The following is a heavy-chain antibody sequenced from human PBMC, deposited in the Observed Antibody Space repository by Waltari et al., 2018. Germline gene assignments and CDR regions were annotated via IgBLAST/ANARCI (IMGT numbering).Heavy chain of an antibody. D-gene: IGHD3-10*01. CDR2: MYYRWTT. CDR1: NFYISNGYY. Sequence: QVQLQESGPGLVKPSETLSLTCAVSNFYISNGYYWGWIRQPPGKGLEWIGGMYYRWTTYCNPSLKGRVTNSWETSKNNLFLNLNCVTAADTAVYYCARDVEGDGVLYGSPRRFDYWGQGILVTVSS. V-gene: IGHV4-38-2*02. CDR3: ARDVEGDGVLYGSPRRFDY. J-gene: IGHJ4*02.